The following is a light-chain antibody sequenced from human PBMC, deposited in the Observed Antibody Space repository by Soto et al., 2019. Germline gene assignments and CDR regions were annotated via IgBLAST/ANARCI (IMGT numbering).Light chain of an antibody. CDR1: QSLANSF. Sequence: EIVLTQSPGTLSLSPGERATLSCRASQSLANSFIAWYQQKPGQAPRLLIYDTSSRASGIPDRFSGSGSGTDFTLTISRLETEDFAVFYCQQYGTSEIIFGQGTRLET. J-gene: IGKJ5*01. V-gene: IGKV3-20*01. CDR2: DTS. CDR3: QQYGTSEII.